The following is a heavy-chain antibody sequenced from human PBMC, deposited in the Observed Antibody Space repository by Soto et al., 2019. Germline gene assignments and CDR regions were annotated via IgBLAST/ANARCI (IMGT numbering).Heavy chain of an antibody. Sequence: AGGSLRLSCAASGLAFSNYAFHWVRQAPGKGLEWVAVISYDGSNKYYADSMRGRFTISRDNSRDTSAGTAYMELRSLRSEDTAVYYCATPIVAFYWGQGTLVTVSS. CDR1: GLAFSNYA. CDR2: ISYDGSNK. D-gene: IGHD5-12*01. CDR3: ATPIVAFY. V-gene: IGHV3-30-3*01. J-gene: IGHJ4*02.